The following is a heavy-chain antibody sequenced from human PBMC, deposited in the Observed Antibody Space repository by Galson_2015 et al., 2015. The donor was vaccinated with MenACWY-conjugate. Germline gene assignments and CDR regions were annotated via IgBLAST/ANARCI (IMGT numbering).Heavy chain of an antibody. CDR2: ISGSGAST. CDR1: GFTFTSYP. CDR3: AKPRGIVATIHGGMDV. V-gene: IGHV3-23*01. Sequence: ASGFTFTSYPMSWVRQAPGKGLEWVSSISGSGASTYYADSVKGRFTISRDNSQSTLHLQMNSLRVEDTAVYYCAKPRGIVATIHGGMDVWGQGTTVTVSS. J-gene: IGHJ6*02. D-gene: IGHD5-12*01.